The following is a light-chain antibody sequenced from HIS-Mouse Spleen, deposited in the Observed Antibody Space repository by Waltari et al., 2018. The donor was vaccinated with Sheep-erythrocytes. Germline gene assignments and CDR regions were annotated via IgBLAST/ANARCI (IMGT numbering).Light chain of an antibody. V-gene: IGLV2-23*01. CDR1: SSDVGSYNL. CDR3: CSYAGSSTPWV. J-gene: IGLJ3*02. Sequence: QSVLTQPASVSGSPGQSITISCTGTSSDVGSYNLVSWYQQHPGKAPKLMIYEGSKRRSGVSNRFSGSKSGNTASLTISGLQAEDEADYYCCSYAGSSTPWVFGGGTKLTVL. CDR2: EGS.